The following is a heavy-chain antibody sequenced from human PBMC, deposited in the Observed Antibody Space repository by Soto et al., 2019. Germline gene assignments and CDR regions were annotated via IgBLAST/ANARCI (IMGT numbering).Heavy chain of an antibody. Sequence: ASETLSLTCTVSGATVSRGDYFWTWIRQPPGKGLEWIGSMLYSGLTYYNPSLKSRVTLSVDTSKNQFSVRLNSVTASDTAVYYCAPLSVSLSGPYGIHVWGQGTTVTVSS. CDR1: GATVSRGDYF. CDR3: APLSVSLSGPYGIHV. D-gene: IGHD2-15*01. J-gene: IGHJ6*02. CDR2: MLYSGLT. V-gene: IGHV4-39*01.